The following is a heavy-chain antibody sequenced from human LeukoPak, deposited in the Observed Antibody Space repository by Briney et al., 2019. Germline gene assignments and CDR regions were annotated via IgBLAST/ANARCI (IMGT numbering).Heavy chain of an antibody. V-gene: IGHV3-30*02. CDR1: GFTFSSYG. CDR3: ARDRGSTFDY. Sequence: PGGSLRLSCAASGFTFSSYGMHWVRQAPGKGLEWVAFIRYDGSNKYYADSVKGRFTISRDNAKNTLYLQMNSLRAEDTAVYYCARDRGSTFDYWGQGTLVTVSS. CDR2: IRYDGSNK. D-gene: IGHD3-10*01. J-gene: IGHJ4*02.